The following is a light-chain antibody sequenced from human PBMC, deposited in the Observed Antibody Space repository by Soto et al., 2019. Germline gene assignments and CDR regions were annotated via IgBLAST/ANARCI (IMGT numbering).Light chain of an antibody. Sequence: DIQMTQSPSSLSASVGDRVTITCRASQSISSYLNWYQQKPGKAPKLLIYAESSLQSGVPSRFSGSGSGTDFTLTISSLQPEDCAPYYCQQSYSTPYTFGQGTKLAIK. CDR1: QSISSY. CDR2: AES. CDR3: QQSYSTPYT. V-gene: IGKV1-39*01. J-gene: IGKJ2*01.